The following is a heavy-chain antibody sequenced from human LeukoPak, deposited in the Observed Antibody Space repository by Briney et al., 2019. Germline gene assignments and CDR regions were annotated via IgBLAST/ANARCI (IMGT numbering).Heavy chain of an antibody. Sequence: PSETLSLTCAIYDGSFSGYYWSWIRQPPGKGLEWIGGISHSGSTNYNPSLESRVTISLDTSKTHSSLRLTSVTAADTAVYYCAGGSTGSAYDYWGQGALVTVSS. J-gene: IGHJ4*02. V-gene: IGHV4-34*01. D-gene: IGHD7-27*01. CDR1: DGSFSGYY. CDR3: AGGSTGSAYDY. CDR2: ISHSGST.